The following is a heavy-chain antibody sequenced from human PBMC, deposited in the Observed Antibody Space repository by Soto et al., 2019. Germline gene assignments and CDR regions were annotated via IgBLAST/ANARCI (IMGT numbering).Heavy chain of an antibody. J-gene: IGHJ4*02. Sequence: PSETLSLTCTVSGGSISSGGYYWSWIRQHPGKGLEWIGYIYYSGSTYYNPSLKSRVTISVDTSKNQFSLKLSSVTAADTAVYYCAREDPINTNFDYWGQGTLVTVSS. D-gene: IGHD2-2*01. V-gene: IGHV4-31*03. CDR3: AREDPINTNFDY. CDR2: IYYSGST. CDR1: GGSISSGGYY.